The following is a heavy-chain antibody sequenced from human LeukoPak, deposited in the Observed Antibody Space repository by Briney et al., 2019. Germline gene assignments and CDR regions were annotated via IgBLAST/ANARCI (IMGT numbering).Heavy chain of an antibody. Sequence: PSETLSLTCAVYGGSFSGYYWSWIRRPPGKGLEWIGEINHSGSTNYNPSLKSRVTISVDTSKNQFSLKLSSVTAADTAVYYCARGRKYYDFWSGYYNFDYWGQGTLVTVSS. CDR3: ARGRKYYDFWSGYYNFDY. CDR2: INHSGST. J-gene: IGHJ4*02. V-gene: IGHV4-34*01. D-gene: IGHD3-3*01. CDR1: GGSFSGYY.